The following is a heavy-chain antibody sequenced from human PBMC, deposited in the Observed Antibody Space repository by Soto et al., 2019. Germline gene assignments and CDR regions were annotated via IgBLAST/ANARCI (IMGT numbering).Heavy chain of an antibody. J-gene: IGHJ4*02. Sequence: GGSLRLSCAASGFTFSSYGMHWARQSPGKGLEWVTVISYDGSNKYYADSVKGRFTISRDNSKNTLYLQMNSLRAEDTAVYYCAKLAGLIAAAGTPDYWGQGTLVTVSS. CDR1: GFTFSSYG. V-gene: IGHV3-30*18. CDR3: AKLAGLIAAAGTPDY. CDR2: ISYDGSNK. D-gene: IGHD6-13*01.